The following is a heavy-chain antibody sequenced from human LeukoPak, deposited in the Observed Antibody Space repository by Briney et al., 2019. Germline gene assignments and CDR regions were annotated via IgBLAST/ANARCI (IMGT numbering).Heavy chain of an antibody. CDR2: ISSSGSTI. CDR1: GFTFSSYS. V-gene: IGHV3-48*04. CDR3: AKSRSGSANWALQIFDN. J-gene: IGHJ4*02. D-gene: IGHD1-1*01. Sequence: GGSLRLSCAASGFTFSSYSMNWVRQAPGKGLEWVSYISSSGSTIYYADSVKGRFTISRDNAKNSLYLQMNSLRAEDTAVYYCAKSRSGSANWALQIFDNWGQGTLVTVSS.